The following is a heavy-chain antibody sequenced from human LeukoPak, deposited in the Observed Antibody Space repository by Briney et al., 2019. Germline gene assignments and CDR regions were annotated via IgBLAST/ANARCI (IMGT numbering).Heavy chain of an antibody. Sequence: GGSLRLSCAASGFTFSSFAMHWVRQAPGKGLEWVAVISYDVSNKYYADSVKGRFTISRDNSKNSMYLQMNTLRVEDTAVYYCARGRYYAPGGGHFDYWGQGTLVTVSS. V-gene: IGHV3-30-3*01. D-gene: IGHD3-3*01. CDR3: ARGRYYAPGGGHFDY. CDR2: ISYDVSNK. CDR1: GFTFSSFA. J-gene: IGHJ4*02.